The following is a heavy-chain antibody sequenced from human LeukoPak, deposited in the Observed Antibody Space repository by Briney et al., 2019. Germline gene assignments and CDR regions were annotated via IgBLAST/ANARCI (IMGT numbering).Heavy chain of an antibody. CDR2: ISSGGGSI. V-gene: IGHV3-48*03. J-gene: IGHJ6*01. CDR3: AREGANYYYGMDV. Sequence: GGSLRLSCAASVFTFSNYEMNCVREAPGKGWEWVSFISSGGGSIHYADSVRGRFTISRDNVKNSLFLQMNSQRAEDTAVYYCAREGANYYYGMDVWGQETTVAVST. CDR1: VFTFSNYE.